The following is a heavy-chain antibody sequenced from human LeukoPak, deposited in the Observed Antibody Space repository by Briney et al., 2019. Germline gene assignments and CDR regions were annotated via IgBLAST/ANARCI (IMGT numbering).Heavy chain of an antibody. CDR1: DGSISSYY. V-gene: IGHV4-4*09. Sequence: SETLSLTCTVSDGSISSYYWSWIRQPPGKGLEWIGYIYTSGSTNYNPSLKSRVTISVDTSKNQFSLKLSSVTAADTAVYYCARAHGGGSYYESDYWGQGTLVTVSS. CDR3: ARAHGGGSYYESDY. J-gene: IGHJ4*02. CDR2: IYTSGST. D-gene: IGHD1-26*01.